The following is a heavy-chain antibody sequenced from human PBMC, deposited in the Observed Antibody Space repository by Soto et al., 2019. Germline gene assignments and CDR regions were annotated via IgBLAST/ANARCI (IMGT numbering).Heavy chain of an antibody. J-gene: IGHJ6*02. V-gene: IGHV4-59*01. CDR3: ARQVGHSSGSLYYYYGMDV. Sequence: KTSETLSLTCTVSGGSISSYYWSWIRQPPGKGLEWIGYIYYSGSTNYNPSLKSRVTISVDTSKNQFSLKLSSVTAADTAVYYCARQVGHSSGSLYYYYGMDVWGQGTTVTVSS. CDR1: GGSISSYY. D-gene: IGHD3-22*01. CDR2: IYYSGST.